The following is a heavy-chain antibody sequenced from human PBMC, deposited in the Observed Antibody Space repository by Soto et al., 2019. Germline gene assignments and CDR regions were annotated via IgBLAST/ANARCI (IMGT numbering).Heavy chain of an antibody. Sequence: SETLSLTCTVSGGSISSGDYYWCWIRQPPGKGLEWFGYIYYSGSTYYNPSLKSRVTISVDPSKNHFSLKLASVPAAAPAVTYWARDPGYCSGGSCQNWFDPWGQGTL. CDR2: IYYSGST. CDR1: GGSISSGDYY. V-gene: IGHV4-30-4*01. J-gene: IGHJ5*02. CDR3: ARDPGYCSGGSCQNWFDP. D-gene: IGHD2-15*01.